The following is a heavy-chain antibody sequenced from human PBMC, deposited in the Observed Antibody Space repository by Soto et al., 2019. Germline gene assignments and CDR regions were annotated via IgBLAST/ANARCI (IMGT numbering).Heavy chain of an antibody. CDR2: IKSDGSST. V-gene: IGHV3-74*01. J-gene: IGHJ4*02. CDR1: GFLFSTYW. D-gene: IGHD2-21*01. Sequence: GGSLRLSCAASGFLFSTYWMFWVRQVPRKGLLWVSRIKSDGSSTSYADSVKGRFTISRDNTKNTLYLQMTSLRAEDTAVYYFAIGGGDYNYFYHRGQGILVTVSA. CDR3: AIGGGDYNYFYH.